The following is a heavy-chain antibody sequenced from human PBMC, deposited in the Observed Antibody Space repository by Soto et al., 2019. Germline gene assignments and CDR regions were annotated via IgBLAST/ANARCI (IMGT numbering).Heavy chain of an antibody. CDR1: GFTLSDHY. CDR3: ARDMGRSENYGHFDY. V-gene: IGHV3-72*01. J-gene: IGHJ4*02. D-gene: IGHD1-7*01. Sequence: DVQLVESGGGLVQPGGSLRLSCAASGFTLSDHYMDWFRQAPGKGLEWVGRTRHKWQSFTTDFAASVKGRFTISRDDSKNSMYLQMNSLKTEDTAVYYCARDMGRSENYGHFDYWCQGTLVTVSS. CDR2: TRHKWQSFTT.